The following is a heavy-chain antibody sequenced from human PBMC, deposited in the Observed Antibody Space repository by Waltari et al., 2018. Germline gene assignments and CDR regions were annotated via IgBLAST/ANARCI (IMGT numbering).Heavy chain of an antibody. D-gene: IGHD2-2*01. CDR3: AREIVVVVPSAMMDY. V-gene: IGHV3-30*03. J-gene: IGHJ4*02. CDR2: VSHDGSTK. Sequence: QVQLVESGGGVVPPGGSLRLSCAASGFTFSRYGLHWVRRAPDRGLEWVAFVSHDGSTKYYGASVKGRFTISRDNSENTLSLQMNSLRPEDTAVYFCAREIVVVVPSAMMDYWGQGTLVTVSS. CDR1: GFTFSRYG.